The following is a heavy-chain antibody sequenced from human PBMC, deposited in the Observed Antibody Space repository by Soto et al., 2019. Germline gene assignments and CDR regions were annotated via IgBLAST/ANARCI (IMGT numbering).Heavy chain of an antibody. CDR2: ISSNSAYI. CDR1: GFTFRSFT. D-gene: IGHD6-13*01. CDR3: TRDASRGSSARGWFDP. J-gene: IGHJ5*02. Sequence: LRLSCAASGFTFRSFTMNWVRQAPGKGLEWVSTISSNSAYIYYTDALRGRFTISRDNAKNSLHLQMNSLRAEDTAVYYCTRDASRGSSARGWFDPWGPGTLVTV. V-gene: IGHV3-21*01.